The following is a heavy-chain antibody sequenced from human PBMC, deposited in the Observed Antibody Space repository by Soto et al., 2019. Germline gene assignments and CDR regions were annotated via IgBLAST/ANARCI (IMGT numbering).Heavy chain of an antibody. Sequence: VQLVESGGGLAQPGKSLRLSCVASGFTFSEYAMHWVRQAPGKGLEWVSGISYNSGSIGYAASVKGRFSVSRDNDKKSLYLQMDILRPEDTAFYYCTNGAPYHTGADYWGQGTLVTVSS. CDR2: ISYNSGSI. CDR1: GFTFSEYA. J-gene: IGHJ4*02. V-gene: IGHV3-9*01. D-gene: IGHD1-1*01. CDR3: TNGAPYHTGADY.